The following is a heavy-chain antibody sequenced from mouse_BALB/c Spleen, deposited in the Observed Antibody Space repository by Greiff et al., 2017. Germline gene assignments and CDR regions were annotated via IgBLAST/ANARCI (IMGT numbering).Heavy chain of an antibody. CDR2: IDPENGNT. D-gene: IGHD1-1*02. CDR3: ARGLWDYAMDY. Sequence: EVKLVESGAELVRPGALVKLSCKASGFNIKDYYMHWVKQRPEQGLEWIGWIDPENGNTIYDPKFQGKASITADTSSNTAYLQLSSMTSEDTAVYYCARGLWDYAMDYWGQGTSVTVSS. J-gene: IGHJ4*01. V-gene: IGHV14-1*02. CDR1: GFNIKDYY.